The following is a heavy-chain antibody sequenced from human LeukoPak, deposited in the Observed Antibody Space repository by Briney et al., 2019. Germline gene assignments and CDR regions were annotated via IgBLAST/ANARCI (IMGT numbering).Heavy chain of an antibody. CDR3: ARGWDGYYNPWFDY. D-gene: IGHD3-9*01. Sequence: SETLSLTCAVYGGSFSGYYWSWIRQPPGKGLKWIGEINHSGSTNYNPSLKSRVTISVDTSKNQFSLKLSSVTAADTAVYYCARGWDGYYNPWFDYWGQGTLVTVSS. J-gene: IGHJ4*02. V-gene: IGHV4-34*01. CDR2: INHSGST. CDR1: GGSFSGYY.